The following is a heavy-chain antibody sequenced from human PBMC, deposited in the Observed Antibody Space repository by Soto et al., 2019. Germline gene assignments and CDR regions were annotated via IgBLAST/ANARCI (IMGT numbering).Heavy chain of an antibody. Sequence: ASVKVSCKASGYTFTGYYMHWVRQAPGQGLEWMGWINPNSGGTNYAQKFQGWVTMTRDTSISTAYMELSRLRSDDTAVYYCARWGVNRADAFDIWGQGTMVTVSS. D-gene: IGHD2-8*01. CDR1: GYTFTGYY. V-gene: IGHV1-2*04. CDR3: ARWGVNRADAFDI. J-gene: IGHJ3*02. CDR2: INPNSGGT.